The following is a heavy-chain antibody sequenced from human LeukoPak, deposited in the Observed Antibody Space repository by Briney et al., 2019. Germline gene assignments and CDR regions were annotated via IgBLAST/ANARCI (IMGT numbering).Heavy chain of an antibody. Sequence: GGSLRLSCAASGFTFSSYSMNWVRQAPGKGLERVSSISSSSSYIYYADSVKGRFTISRDNAKNSLYLQMNSLRAEDTAVYYCARAIDYYGSGSLYIMDVWGQGTTVTVSS. CDR1: GFTFSSYS. D-gene: IGHD3-10*01. V-gene: IGHV3-21*01. CDR2: ISSSSSYI. CDR3: ARAIDYYGSGSLYIMDV. J-gene: IGHJ6*02.